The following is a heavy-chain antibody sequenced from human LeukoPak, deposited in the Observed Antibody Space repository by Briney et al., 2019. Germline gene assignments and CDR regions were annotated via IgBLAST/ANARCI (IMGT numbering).Heavy chain of an antibody. CDR1: GFTFSDYY. J-gene: IGHJ4*02. V-gene: IGHV3-11*04. CDR3: ARDRGGSYSAIDY. D-gene: IGHD1-26*01. CDR2: ISSSGSTI. Sequence: GGSLRLSCAASGFTFSDYYMSWIRQAPGKGLEWVSYISSSGSTIYYADSVKGRLTISRDNANNSLYLQMNSLRAEDTAVYYCARDRGGSYSAIDYWGQGTLVTVSS.